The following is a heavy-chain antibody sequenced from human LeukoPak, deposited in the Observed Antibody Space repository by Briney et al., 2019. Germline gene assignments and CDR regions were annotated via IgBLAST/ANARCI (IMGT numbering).Heavy chain of an antibody. CDR1: GFTFDDYA. CDR3: AKEGYSGYFLDY. Sequence: PGGSLRLSCAASGFTFDDYAMHWVRQAPGKGLEWVSGISWNSGSIGYADSVKGRFTISRDNAKNSLYLQMDSLRAEDTALYYCAKEGYSGYFLDYWGQGTLVTVSS. J-gene: IGHJ4*02. D-gene: IGHD5-12*01. V-gene: IGHV3-9*01. CDR2: ISWNSGSI.